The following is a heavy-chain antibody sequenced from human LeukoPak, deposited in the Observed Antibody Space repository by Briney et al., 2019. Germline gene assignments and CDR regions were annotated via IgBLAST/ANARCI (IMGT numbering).Heavy chain of an antibody. CDR3: ARSPDILTGENFDY. Sequence: SQTLSLTCAISGDSVSSNSAAWNWIKQSPSRGLEWLGRTYYRSKWYNDYAVSVKSRITINPDTSKNQFSLQLNSVTPEDTAVYYCARSPDILTGENFDYWGQGTLVTVSS. D-gene: IGHD3-9*01. CDR2: TYYRSKWYN. CDR1: GDSVSSNSAA. V-gene: IGHV6-1*01. J-gene: IGHJ4*02.